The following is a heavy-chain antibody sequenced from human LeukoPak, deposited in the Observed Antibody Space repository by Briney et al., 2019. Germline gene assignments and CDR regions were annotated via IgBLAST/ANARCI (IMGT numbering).Heavy chain of an antibody. CDR1: RFTFSSYG. CDR2: IWYDGSNK. D-gene: IGHD6-19*01. J-gene: IGHJ4*02. CDR3: ARDQGSGWYVVDY. Sequence: GGSLRLSCAASRFTFSSYGMHWVRQAPGKGLEWVAVIWYDGSNKYYADSVKGRFTISRDNSKNTLYLQMNSLRAEDTAVYYCARDQGSGWYVVDYWGQGTLVTVSS. V-gene: IGHV3-33*01.